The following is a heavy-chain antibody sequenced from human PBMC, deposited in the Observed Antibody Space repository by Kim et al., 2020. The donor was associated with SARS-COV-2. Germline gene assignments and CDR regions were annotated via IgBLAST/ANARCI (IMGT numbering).Heavy chain of an antibody. CDR2: ISSSSGHI. CDR1: GFTFSSYS. D-gene: IGHD1-26*01. Sequence: GGSLRLSCAASGFTFSSYSMNWVRQAPGKGLEWVSSISSSSGHIYYADSVKGRFTISRDNAKNSLYLQMNSLRAEDTAVYYCARVPTCYSGQGTLVTFSP. V-gene: IGHV3-21*01. J-gene: IGHJ4*02. CDR3: ARVPTCY.